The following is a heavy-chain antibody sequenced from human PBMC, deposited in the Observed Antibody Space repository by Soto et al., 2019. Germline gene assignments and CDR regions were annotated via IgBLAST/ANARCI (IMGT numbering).Heavy chain of an antibody. J-gene: IGHJ6*02. D-gene: IGHD3-3*01. V-gene: IGHV4-59*01. CDR2: IYYSGST. Sequence: SETLSLTCTVSGGSISSYYWSWIRQPPGKGLEWIGYIYYSGSTNYNPSLKSRVTISVDTSKNQFSLKLSSVTAADTAVYYCARAFAASRIYDFWSGPHPNSYYYGMDVWGQGTTVTVSS. CDR3: ARAFAASRIYDFWSGPHPNSYYYGMDV. CDR1: GGSISSYY.